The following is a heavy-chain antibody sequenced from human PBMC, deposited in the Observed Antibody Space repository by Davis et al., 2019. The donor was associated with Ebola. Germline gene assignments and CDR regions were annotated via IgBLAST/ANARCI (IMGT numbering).Heavy chain of an antibody. D-gene: IGHD3-22*01. CDR2: ISSSGDST. Sequence: PGGSLRLSCAASGFTFSTYVMTWVRQAPGKGLEWVSAISSSGDSTYYADPVKGRFTISRDNSKNTLYLQMNSLRAEDTAVYYCANYDSSGYYRAEDYWGQGTLVTVSS. CDR1: GFTFSTYV. V-gene: IGHV3-23*01. J-gene: IGHJ4*02. CDR3: ANYDSSGYYRAEDY.